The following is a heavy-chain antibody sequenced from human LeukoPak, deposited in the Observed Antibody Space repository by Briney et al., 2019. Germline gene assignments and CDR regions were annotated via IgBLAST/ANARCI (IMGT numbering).Heavy chain of an antibody. Sequence: PGGSLRLSCAVSGITLSNYGMSWVRQAPGKGLEWVAGISDSGGRTNYADSVKGRFTISRDNPKNTLYLQMNSQRADDTAVYFCAKRGVVIRVILVGFHKEAYYFDSWGQGALVTVSS. V-gene: IGHV3-23*01. CDR2: ISDSGGRT. J-gene: IGHJ4*02. CDR3: AKRGVVIRVILVGFHKEAYYFDS. CDR1: GITLSNYG. D-gene: IGHD3-22*01.